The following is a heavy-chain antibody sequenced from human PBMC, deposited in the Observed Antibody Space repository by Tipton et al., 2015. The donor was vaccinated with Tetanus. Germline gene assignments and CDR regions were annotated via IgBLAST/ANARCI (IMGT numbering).Heavy chain of an antibody. D-gene: IGHD2-15*01. CDR1: GYIFTNYW. CDR2: IYPGDSDT. J-gene: IGHJ4*02. CDR3: ARAHCSDGVCNFDF. Sequence: QLVQSGGEVKKPGESLKISCKGSGYIFTNYWIGWVRQKPGKGLEWMGIIYPGDSDTRYSPYFQGQVTISVDKSINTAYLQWSSLKALDTSMFYCARAHCSDGVCNFDFWGQGALVTVAS. V-gene: IGHV5-51*01.